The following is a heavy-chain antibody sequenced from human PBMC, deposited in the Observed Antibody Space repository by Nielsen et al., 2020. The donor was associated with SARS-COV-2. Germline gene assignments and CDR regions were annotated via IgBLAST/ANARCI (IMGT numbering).Heavy chain of an antibody. D-gene: IGHD6-13*01. CDR2: ISSNGGST. J-gene: IGHJ6*02. Sequence: VRQAPGKGLEYVSAISSNGGSTYYADSVKGRFTISRDNSKNTLYLQMSSLRAEDTAVYYCARDLVIGSWVISVRYSIYYYGMDVWGQGTTVTVSS. CDR3: ARDLVIGSWVISVRYSIYYYGMDV. V-gene: IGHV3-64D*06.